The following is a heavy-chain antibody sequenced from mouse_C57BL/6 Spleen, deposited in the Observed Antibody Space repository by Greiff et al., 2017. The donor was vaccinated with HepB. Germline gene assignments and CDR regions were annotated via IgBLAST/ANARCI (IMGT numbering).Heavy chain of an antibody. CDR1: GYTFTSYW. Sequence: QVQLQQPGAELVRPGSSVKLSCKASGYTFTSYWMQWVKQRPIQGLEWIGNIDPSDSETHYNQKFKDKATLTVDKSSSTAYMQLSSLTSEDSAVFYCARRAYGYDWFAYWGQGTLVTVSA. CDR2: IDPSDSET. J-gene: IGHJ3*01. D-gene: IGHD2-2*01. V-gene: IGHV1-52*01. CDR3: ARRAYGYDWFAY.